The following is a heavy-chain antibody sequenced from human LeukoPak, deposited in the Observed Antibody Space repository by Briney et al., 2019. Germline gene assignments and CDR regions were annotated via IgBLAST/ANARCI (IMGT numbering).Heavy chain of an antibody. V-gene: IGHV4-34*01. CDR1: GGSFSGYY. CDR3: ARSKAAAGTLLGY. Sequence: SETLSLTCAVYGGSFSGYYWSWIRQPPGKGLEWIGSIYYSGSTYYNPSLKSRVTISVDTSKNQFSLKLSSVTAADTAVYYCARSKAAAGTLLGYWGQGTLVTVSS. CDR2: IYYSGST. D-gene: IGHD6-13*01. J-gene: IGHJ4*02.